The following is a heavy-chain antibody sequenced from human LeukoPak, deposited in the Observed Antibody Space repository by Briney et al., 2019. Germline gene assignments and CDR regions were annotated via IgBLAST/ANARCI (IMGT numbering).Heavy chain of an antibody. D-gene: IGHD2-15*01. Sequence: ASVKVSCKVSGYTLTELSMHWVRQAPGKGLEWMGGFDPEDGETIYAQKFQGRVTMTEDTSTDTAYMELSSLRSEDTAVYYCATDVVVAATRNYWGQGTLVTVSS. J-gene: IGHJ4*02. V-gene: IGHV1-24*01. CDR1: GYTLTELS. CDR3: ATDVVVAATRNY. CDR2: FDPEDGET.